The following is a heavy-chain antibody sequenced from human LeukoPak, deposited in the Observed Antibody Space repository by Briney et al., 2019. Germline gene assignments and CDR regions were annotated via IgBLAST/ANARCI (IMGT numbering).Heavy chain of an antibody. D-gene: IGHD1-26*01. Sequence: SQTLSLTCTVSGGSISSGGYYWSWIRQPPGKGLEWIGYIYHSGGTYYDPSLKSRVTISVDRSKNQFSLKLSSVTAADTAVYYCARGSIVGATLDYWGQGTLVTVSS. J-gene: IGHJ4*02. V-gene: IGHV4-30-2*01. CDR3: ARGSIVGATLDY. CDR2: IYHSGGT. CDR1: GGSISSGGYY.